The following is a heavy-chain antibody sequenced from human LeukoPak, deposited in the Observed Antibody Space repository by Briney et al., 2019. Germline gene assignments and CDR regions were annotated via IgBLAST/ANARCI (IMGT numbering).Heavy chain of an antibody. CDR3: ARGNKLLSPSYGFDM. D-gene: IGHD2-2*01. Sequence: PGGSLSLSCAASGFTFRSYDMHWVRQPIGKGLEWVSAISTAGDTYYSGSVKGRFTISREDTKNSLYLQMNSLRAGDTAVYYCARGNKLLSPSYGFDMWGQGTIVTVSS. J-gene: IGHJ3*02. CDR1: GFTFRSYD. V-gene: IGHV3-13*01. CDR2: ISTAGDT.